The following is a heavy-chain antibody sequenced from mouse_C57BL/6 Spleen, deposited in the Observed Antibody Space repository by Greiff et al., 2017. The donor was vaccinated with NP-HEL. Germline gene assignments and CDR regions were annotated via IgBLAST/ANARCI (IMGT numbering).Heavy chain of an antibody. J-gene: IGHJ2*01. CDR1: GYAFSSYW. CDR2: IYPGDGDT. V-gene: IGHV1-80*01. Sequence: VQLQQSGAELVKPGASVKISCKASGYAFSSYWMNWVKQRPGKGLEWIGQIYPGDGDTNYNGKFKGKAKMTADKSSSTAYMQLSSLTSEDSAVYFCARGNYYGSSYVDYWGQGTTLTVSS. D-gene: IGHD1-1*01. CDR3: ARGNYYGSSYVDY.